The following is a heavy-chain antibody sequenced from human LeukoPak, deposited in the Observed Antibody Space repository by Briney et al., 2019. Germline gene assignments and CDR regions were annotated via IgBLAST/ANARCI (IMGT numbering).Heavy chain of an antibody. Sequence: GGSLRLSCAASEFTFNSYGMHWVRQAPGKGLEWVAFIWYDGTNKYYADSVKGRFTISRDNSKNTLFVQMNSLGVEDAAVYYCARMPYDSSGYYGGKNYYYGMDVWGQGTTVTVSS. V-gene: IGHV3-30*02. J-gene: IGHJ6*02. D-gene: IGHD3-22*01. CDR1: EFTFNSYG. CDR2: IWYDGTNK. CDR3: ARMPYDSSGYYGGKNYYYGMDV.